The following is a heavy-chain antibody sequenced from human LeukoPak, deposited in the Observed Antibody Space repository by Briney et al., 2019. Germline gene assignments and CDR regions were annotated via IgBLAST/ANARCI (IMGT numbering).Heavy chain of an antibody. CDR3: ARGTGDYYAHDDAFDI. Sequence: SETLSLTCAVSGDSISSGGYSWSWIRQPPGKGLEWIGYIYHSGSTYYNPSLKSRVTISVDRSKNQFSLKLSSVTAADTAVYYCARGTGDYYAHDDAFDIWGQGTMVTVSS. V-gene: IGHV4-30-2*01. CDR1: GDSISSGGYS. CDR2: IYHSGST. D-gene: IGHD3-10*01. J-gene: IGHJ3*02.